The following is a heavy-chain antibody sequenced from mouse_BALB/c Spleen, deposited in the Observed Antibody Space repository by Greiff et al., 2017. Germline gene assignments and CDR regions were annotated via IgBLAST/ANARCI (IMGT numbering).Heavy chain of an antibody. J-gene: IGHJ4*01. CDR2: IWGDGST. CDR3: ARATLLRNYAMDY. CDR1: GFSLTGYG. D-gene: IGHD1-2*01. Sequence: QVQLQQSGPGLVAPSQSLSITCTVSGFSLTGYGVNWVRQPPGKGLEWLGMIWGDGSTDYNSALKSRLSISKDNSKSQVFLKMNSLQTDDTARYYCARATLLRNYAMDYWGQGTSVTVSS. V-gene: IGHV2-6-7*01.